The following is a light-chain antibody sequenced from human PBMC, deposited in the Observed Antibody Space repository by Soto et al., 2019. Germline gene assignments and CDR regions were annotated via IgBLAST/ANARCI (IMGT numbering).Light chain of an antibody. Sequence: EIVMTQSPATLSVSPGEGATLSCRASQSVNSNLAWYQQKPGQAPRLLIDGASTRATGIPARFSGSGSGTEFTLTISSLQYEDFAVYYCQQYNIWWTFGQGTKVDIK. J-gene: IGKJ1*01. CDR3: QQYNIWWT. CDR1: QSVNSN. CDR2: GAS. V-gene: IGKV3D-15*01.